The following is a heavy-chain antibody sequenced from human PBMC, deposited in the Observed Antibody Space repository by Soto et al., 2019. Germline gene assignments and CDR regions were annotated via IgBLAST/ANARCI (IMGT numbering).Heavy chain of an antibody. V-gene: IGHV2-5*02. CDR2: IYWDDDK. Sequence: QITLKESGPTLVKPTQTLTLTCTFSGFSLSTSGVGVGWIRQPPGKALEWLALIYWDDDKRYSPSLKSRLTITKDTSKNQVVLTMTNMDPVDTATYYYAHRGGYCSGGSCYANWGQGTLVTVSS. CDR1: GFSLSTSGVG. CDR3: AHRGGYCSGGSCYAN. D-gene: IGHD2-15*01. J-gene: IGHJ4*02.